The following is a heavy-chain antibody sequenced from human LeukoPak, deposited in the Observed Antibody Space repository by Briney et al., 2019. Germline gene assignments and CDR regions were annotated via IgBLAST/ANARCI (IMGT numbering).Heavy chain of an antibody. CDR2: ISSSSSYI. D-gene: IGHD3-22*01. CDR3: ARGASSGPPFDY. V-gene: IGHV3-21*04. CDR1: GFTFSSYS. Sequence: GGSLRLSCAASGFTFSSYSMSWVRQAPGKGLEWVSSISSSSSYIYYADSVKGRFTISRDNAKNSLYLQMNSLRAEDTAVYYCARGASSGPPFDYWGQGTLVTVSS. J-gene: IGHJ4*02.